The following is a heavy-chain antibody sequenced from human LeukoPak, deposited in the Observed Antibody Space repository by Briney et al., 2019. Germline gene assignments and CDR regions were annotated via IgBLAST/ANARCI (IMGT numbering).Heavy chain of an antibody. CDR1: GGSFSGYY. D-gene: IGHD3-22*01. J-gene: IGHJ4*02. CDR3: ARDCYDSRAYYFDY. CDR2: INHSGST. Sequence: SETLSLTCAVYGGSFSGYYWSWIRQPPGKGLEWIGEINHSGSTNYNPSLKSRVTISVDTSKNQFSLKLSSVTAADTAVYYCARDCYDSRAYYFDYWGQGTLVTVSS. V-gene: IGHV4-34*01.